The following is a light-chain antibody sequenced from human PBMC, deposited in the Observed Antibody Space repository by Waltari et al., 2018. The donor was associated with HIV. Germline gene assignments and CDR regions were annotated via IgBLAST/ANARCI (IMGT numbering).Light chain of an antibody. J-gene: IGLJ2*01. V-gene: IGLV1-44*01. CDR1: SAHIGTNT. Sequence: QSVLTQPPSASGTPGQPVPISCSGSSAHIGTNTVNWYQQLPGRAPKLLIYNTYQRPSGVPDRVSGSQSGTSASLAISGLQSEDEADYYCAAWDDYMEGHVFGGGTKLAIL. CDR3: AAWDDYMEGHV. CDR2: NTY.